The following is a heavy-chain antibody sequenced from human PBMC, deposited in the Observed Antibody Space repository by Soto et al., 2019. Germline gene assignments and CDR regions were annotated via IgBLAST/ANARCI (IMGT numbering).Heavy chain of an antibody. V-gene: IGHV4-34*01. CDR1: GGSFSGYY. CDR3: ARQGPFIWGSYRSAPFDY. J-gene: IGHJ4*02. Sequence: ETLSLTCAVYGGSFSGYYWSWIRQPPGKGLEWIGEINHSGSTNYNPSLKSRVTISVDTSKNQFSLKLSSVTAADTAVYYCARQGPFIWGSYRSAPFDYCGQRTLVTVSS. D-gene: IGHD3-16*02. CDR2: INHSGST.